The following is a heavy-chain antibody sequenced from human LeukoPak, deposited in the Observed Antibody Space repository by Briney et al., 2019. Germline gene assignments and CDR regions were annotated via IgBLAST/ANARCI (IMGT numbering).Heavy chain of an antibody. CDR3: AREGVATISTPRIPWAWTFDI. CDR1: GAAFTSYA. D-gene: IGHD5-24*01. J-gene: IGHJ3*02. V-gene: IGHV1-69*05. Sequence: SETLSCKASGAAFTSYAISWVRHGPGQGLEWMGGSIPIFGTASYAQKFQGRGTITTDESTSTAYMELCSLRSEDTAVYYCAREGVATISTPRIPWAWTFDIWGQGAMVTVSS. CDR2: SIPIFGTA.